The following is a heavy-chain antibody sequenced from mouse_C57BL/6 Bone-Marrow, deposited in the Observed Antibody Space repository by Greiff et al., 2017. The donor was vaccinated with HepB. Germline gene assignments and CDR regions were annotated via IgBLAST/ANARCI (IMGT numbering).Heavy chain of an antibody. J-gene: IGHJ3*01. V-gene: IGHV1-4*01. CDR1: GYTFTSYT. CDR2: INPSSGYT. D-gene: IGHD5-1*01. Sequence: QVQLQQSGAELARPGASVKMSCKASGYTFTSYTMHWVKQRPGQGLEWIGYINPSSGYTRYNQKFKDKATLTADKSSSTAYMQLSSLTSEDSAVYYCARRNLRGWFAYWGQGTLVTVSA. CDR3: ARRNLRGWFAY.